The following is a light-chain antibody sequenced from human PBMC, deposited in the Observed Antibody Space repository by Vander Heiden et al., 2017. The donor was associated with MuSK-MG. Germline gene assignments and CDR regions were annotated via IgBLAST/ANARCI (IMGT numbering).Light chain of an antibody. CDR3: PYSDTNNHVV. Sequence: NCMLTQPHSVSESPGKTVTISCTRTSGSIATNYVQWYQQRPGSSPTTVIDYDNQRPSGVPDRFSCSIDSSSTSALPNTSGLKTEDDAYYFCPYSDTNNHVVFGGGTKLTVL. J-gene: IGLJ2*01. CDR2: YDN. V-gene: IGLV6-57*01. CDR1: SGSIATNY.